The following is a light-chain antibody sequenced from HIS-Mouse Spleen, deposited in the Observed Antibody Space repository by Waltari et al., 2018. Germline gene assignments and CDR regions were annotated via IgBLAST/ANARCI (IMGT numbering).Light chain of an antibody. CDR1: SSDVGSYNL. J-gene: IGLJ3*02. V-gene: IGLV2-23*01. CDR2: EGS. Sequence: QSALTQPASVSGSPGQSITISCTGTSSDVGSYNLVSWYQQHPGKAPKLMIYEGSKRPSGVSIRFAGSKSDNTASLTISGLQAEDEADYYCCSYAGSSTWVFGGGTKLTVL. CDR3: CSYAGSSTWV.